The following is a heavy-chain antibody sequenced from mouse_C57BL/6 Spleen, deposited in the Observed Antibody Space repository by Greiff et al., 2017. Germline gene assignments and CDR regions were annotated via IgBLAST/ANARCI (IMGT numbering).Heavy chain of an antibody. Sequence: QVQLQQPGAELVMPGASVKLSCKASGYTFTSYWMHWVKQRPGQGLEWIGEIDPSDSYPNYNQKFKGKSTLTVDKSSSTAYMQLSSLTSEDSAVYYCARERKSSTQGRYFDYWGQGTTLTVSS. J-gene: IGHJ2*01. CDR1: GYTFTSYW. CDR3: ARERKSSTQGRYFDY. CDR2: IDPSDSYP. D-gene: IGHD1-1*01. V-gene: IGHV1-69*01.